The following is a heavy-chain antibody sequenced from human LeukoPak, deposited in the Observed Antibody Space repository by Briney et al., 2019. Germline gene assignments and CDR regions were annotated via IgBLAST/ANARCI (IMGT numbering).Heavy chain of an antibody. Sequence: PGGSLRLSCAASGFTFSNYALSWVRRAPGKGLEWVSVISGTGGSTYYADSVKDRFTISRDNSKNTLYLQMNSLRAEDTAVYYCAKARTGVAGLFDYWGQGSLVTVSS. D-gene: IGHD6-19*01. CDR2: ISGTGGST. J-gene: IGHJ4*02. CDR1: GFTFSNYA. CDR3: AKARTGVAGLFDY. V-gene: IGHV3-23*01.